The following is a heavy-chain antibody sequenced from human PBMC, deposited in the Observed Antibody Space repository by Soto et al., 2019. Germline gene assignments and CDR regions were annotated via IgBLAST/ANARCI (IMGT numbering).Heavy chain of an antibody. D-gene: IGHD3-3*01. V-gene: IGHV4-34*01. CDR1: GGSFSGYY. Sequence: SETLSLTCAVYGGSFSGYYWSWIRQPPGKGLEWIGEINHSGSTNYNPSLKSRVTISVDTSKNQFSLKLSSVTAADTAVYYCARGYDFWSGYYYYYMDVWGKGTTVTVSS. J-gene: IGHJ6*03. CDR3: ARGYDFWSGYYYYYMDV. CDR2: INHSGST.